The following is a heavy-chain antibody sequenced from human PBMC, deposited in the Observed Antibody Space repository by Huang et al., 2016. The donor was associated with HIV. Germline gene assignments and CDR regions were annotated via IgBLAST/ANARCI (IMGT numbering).Heavy chain of an antibody. V-gene: IGHV3-30-3*01. J-gene: IGHJ6*03. CDR2: ISYDGSNK. Sequence: QVQLVESGGGVVQPGRSLRLSCAASRFTFSNYAMHWVRQAPGKGLEWVAVISYDGSNKYYAASVKGRFTISRDNSKNTLYLQMNSLRAEDTAVYYCARDLWLRDLYYYYYMDVWGKGTTVTVSS. CDR1: RFTFSNYA. CDR3: ARDLWLRDLYYYYYMDV. D-gene: IGHD5-12*01.